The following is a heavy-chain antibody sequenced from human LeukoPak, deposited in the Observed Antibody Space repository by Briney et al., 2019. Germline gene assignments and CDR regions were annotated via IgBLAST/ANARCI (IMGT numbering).Heavy chain of an antibody. CDR3: ARSGGYPRRFDY. CDR2: LNPNSGNT. Sequence: GASVRVSCKASGYTFTTYDINWVRQATGQGLEWMGWLNPNSGNTAYAQKFQGRVIMTRNTSKSTAYMELSSLRSEDTAVYYCARSGGYPRRFDYWGQGTLVTVSS. D-gene: IGHD1-26*01. J-gene: IGHJ4*02. CDR1: GYTFTTYD. V-gene: IGHV1-8*01.